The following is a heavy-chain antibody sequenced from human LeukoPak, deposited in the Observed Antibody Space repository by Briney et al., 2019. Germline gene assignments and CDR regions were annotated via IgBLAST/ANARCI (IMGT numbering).Heavy chain of an antibody. CDR2: IIPIFGTA. Sequence: SVKVSCKASGGTFISYAISRVRQAPGQGLEWMGGIIPIFGTANYAQKFQGRVTITADESTSTAYMELSSLRSEDTAVYYCARCPLQFGPPYYFDYWGQGTLVTVSS. CDR3: ARCPLQFGPPYYFDY. V-gene: IGHV1-69*13. J-gene: IGHJ4*02. D-gene: IGHD5-24*01. CDR1: GGTFISYA.